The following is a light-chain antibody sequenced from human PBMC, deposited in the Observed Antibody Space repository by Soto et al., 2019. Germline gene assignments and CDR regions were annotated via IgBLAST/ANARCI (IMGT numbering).Light chain of an antibody. V-gene: IGLV1-51*01. CDR1: NSNIGNKD. Sequence: QSVLTQPPSVSAAPGQKVTISCSGSNSNIGNKDVSWYQQFPGTAPKLLIYDNNRRPSGIPDRFSASKSGTLATLAITGLQTGDEAEYYCGTWDSGLSVVVFGGGTKVTVL. CDR3: GTWDSGLSVVV. J-gene: IGLJ2*01. CDR2: DNN.